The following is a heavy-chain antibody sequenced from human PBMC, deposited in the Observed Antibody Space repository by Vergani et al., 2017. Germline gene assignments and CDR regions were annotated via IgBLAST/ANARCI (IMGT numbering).Heavy chain of an antibody. J-gene: IGHJ5*02. V-gene: IGHV3-21*01. CDR2: ISSSSSYI. CDR1: GFTFSSYS. Sequence: EVQLVESGGGLVKPGGSLRLSCAASGFTFSSYSMNWVRQAPGKGLEWVSSISSSSSYIYYADSVKGRFTISRDNAKNSLYLQMNSLRAEDTAVYYCARQNSGSYWGGLYNWFDPWGQGTLVTVSS. CDR3: ARQNSGSYWGGLYNWFDP. D-gene: IGHD1-26*01.